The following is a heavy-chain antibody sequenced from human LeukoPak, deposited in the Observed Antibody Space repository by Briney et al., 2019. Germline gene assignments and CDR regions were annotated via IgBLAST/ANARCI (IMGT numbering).Heavy chain of an antibody. CDR3: ATYRQVLLPFES. CDR2: IFPSGGEI. CDR1: GFTFDCCG. Sequence: GGSLTLSCAASGFTFDCCGMHWVRQAPGKGLEWVSSIFPSGGEIHYADSVRGRFTISRDNSKSTLSLQMNSLRAEDTAIYYCATYRQVLLPFESWGQGTLVTVSS. J-gene: IGHJ4*02. V-gene: IGHV3-NL1*01. D-gene: IGHD2-8*02.